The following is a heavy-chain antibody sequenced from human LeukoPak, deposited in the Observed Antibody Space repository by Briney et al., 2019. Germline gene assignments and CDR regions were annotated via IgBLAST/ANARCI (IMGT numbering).Heavy chain of an antibody. J-gene: IGHJ4*02. D-gene: IGHD3-10*01. CDR1: GFTFSSYA. V-gene: IGHV3-23*01. CDR2: ISGSGGST. CDR3: ASLLLWFGELTW. Sequence: GGSLRLSCAASGFTFSSYAMSWVRQAPGKGLEWVPAISGSGGSTYYADSVKGRFTISRDNSKNTLYLQMNSLRAEDTAVYYCASLLLWFGELTWWGQGTLVTVSS.